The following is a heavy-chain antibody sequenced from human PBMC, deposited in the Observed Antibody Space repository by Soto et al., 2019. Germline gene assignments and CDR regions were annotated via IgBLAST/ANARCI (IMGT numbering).Heavy chain of an antibody. D-gene: IGHD3-3*01. CDR2: ISAYNGNT. V-gene: IGHV1-18*01. J-gene: IGHJ6*02. Sequence: QVQLVQSGAEVKKPGASVKVSCKASGYTFTSYGISWVRQAPGQGLEWMGWISAYNGNTNYAQKLQGRVTMTTDTSTSTAYMALRSLRSDDTAVYYCARAYYDFWSGYYAYYYGMDVWGQGTTVTVSS. CDR3: ARAYYDFWSGYYAYYYGMDV. CDR1: GYTFTSYG.